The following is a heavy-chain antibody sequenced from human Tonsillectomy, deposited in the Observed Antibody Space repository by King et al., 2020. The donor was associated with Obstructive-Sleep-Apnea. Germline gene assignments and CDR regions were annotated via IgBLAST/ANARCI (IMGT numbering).Heavy chain of an antibody. CDR2: INHSGST. J-gene: IGHJ5*02. V-gene: IGHV4-34*01. CDR3: ARGSGAVAVNWFDP. CDR1: GGSFSDYY. D-gene: IGHD6-13*01. Sequence: VQLQQWGAGLLKPSETLSLTCAVFGGSFSDYYCSWIRQPPGKGLEWIGEINHSGSTNYNPSLKSRVTISLDTSKNQFSLKVNSVTAADTAVYYCARGSGAVAVNWFDPWGQGTLVTVSS.